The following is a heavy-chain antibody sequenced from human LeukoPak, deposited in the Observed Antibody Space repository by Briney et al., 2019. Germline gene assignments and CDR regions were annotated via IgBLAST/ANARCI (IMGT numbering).Heavy chain of an antibody. CDR2: LNSDGSST. CDR1: GFTFSSYR. J-gene: IGHJ5*02. V-gene: IGHV3-74*01. D-gene: IGHD4-11*01. CDR3: GRGMTTGWYNWSGP. Sequence: PGGSLRLSCAASGFTFSSYRMHWVRHAPGKGRVWVSGLNSDGSSTTYADSVKGRFTISRDNAKNMLYLQMNSLRAEDTAVYYCGRGMTTGWYNWSGPWGQGTLVTVAS.